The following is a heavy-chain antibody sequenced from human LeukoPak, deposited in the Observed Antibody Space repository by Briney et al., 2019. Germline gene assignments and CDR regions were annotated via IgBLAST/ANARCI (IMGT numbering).Heavy chain of an antibody. CDR3: ARDGLSYYYDSSGYHNWYFDL. CDR1: GFTFSSYW. D-gene: IGHD3-22*01. V-gene: IGHV3-7*03. Sequence: GGSLRLSCAASGFTFSSYWMSWVRQAPGKGLEWVANIKQDGSEKYYVDSVKGRFTISRDNAKNSLYLQMNSLRAEDTAVYYCARDGLSYYYDSSGYHNWYFDLWGRGTLVTVSS. CDR2: IKQDGSEK. J-gene: IGHJ2*01.